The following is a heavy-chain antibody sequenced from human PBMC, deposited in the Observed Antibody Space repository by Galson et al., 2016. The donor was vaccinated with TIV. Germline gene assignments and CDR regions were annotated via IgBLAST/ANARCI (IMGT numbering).Heavy chain of an antibody. V-gene: IGHV3-66*02. CDR2: TYSNGDT. J-gene: IGHJ6*02. CDR3: ARDRYYDASGYYYYYYGLDV. Sequence: SLRLSCAGSGISVTDNFITWVRQAPGKGLEWISTTYSNGDTYYADSVKGRFTTSRDTSKNTLHLHMNSLRTEDTAVYFCARDRYYDASGYYYYYYGLDVWGQGTTVAVS. CDR1: GISVTDNF. D-gene: IGHD3-22*01.